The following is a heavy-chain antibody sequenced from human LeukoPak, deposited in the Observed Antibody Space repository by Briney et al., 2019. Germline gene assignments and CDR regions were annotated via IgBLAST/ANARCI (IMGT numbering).Heavy chain of an antibody. CDR1: GGTFSSYA. Sequence: SVKVSCKASGGTFSSYAISWVRQAPGQGLEWMGGIIPIFGTANYALKFQGRVTITTDESTSTAYMELSSLRSEDTAVYYCARGPRNWFDPWGQGTLVTVSS. J-gene: IGHJ5*02. CDR3: ARGPRNWFDP. CDR2: IIPIFGTA. V-gene: IGHV1-69*05.